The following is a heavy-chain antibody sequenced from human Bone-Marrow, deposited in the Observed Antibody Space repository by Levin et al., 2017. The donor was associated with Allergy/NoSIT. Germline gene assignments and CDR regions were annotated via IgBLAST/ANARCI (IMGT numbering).Heavy chain of an antibody. CDR2: ISHDGHHK. CDR3: ARDAFEERNLLTGGIDH. J-gene: IGHJ4*01. CDR1: GFTFSNYA. Sequence: GGSLRLSCAASGFTFSNYAIHWIRQAPGEGLEWVTLISHDGHHKFYADSVKGRFTISRDNSKNSLSLQMNGLKSEDTAIYFCARDAFEERNLLTGGIDHWGHGTLVTVSS. D-gene: IGHD7-27*01. V-gene: IGHV3-30*04.